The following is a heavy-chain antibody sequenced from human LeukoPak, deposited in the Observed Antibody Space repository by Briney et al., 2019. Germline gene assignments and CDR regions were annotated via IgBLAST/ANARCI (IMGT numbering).Heavy chain of an antibody. D-gene: IGHD6-13*01. CDR2: IYYSGNT. Sequence: PSETLSLTCTVSGGSIRSYYWSWIRQPPGKGLEWIGYIYYSGNTSYNPSLKSRVTISVDTSKNQFSLILSSVTAADTAVYYCARQSYSSSWLLDYWGQGTLVTVSS. J-gene: IGHJ4*02. V-gene: IGHV4-59*08. CDR1: GGSIRSYY. CDR3: ARQSYSSSWLLDY.